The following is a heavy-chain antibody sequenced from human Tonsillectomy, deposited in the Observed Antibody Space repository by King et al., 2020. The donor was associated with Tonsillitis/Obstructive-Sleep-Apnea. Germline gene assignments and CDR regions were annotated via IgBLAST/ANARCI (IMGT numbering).Heavy chain of an antibody. J-gene: IGHJ1*01. CDR3: ARDYYDRSGYYHGYFQH. CDR2: SRPYNGDT. CDR1: GYTFTNYD. V-gene: IGHV1-18*01. D-gene: IGHD3-22*01. Sequence: QLVQSGAEVKKPGASMKVSCKASGYTFTNYDITWVRQAPGQGLEWMGWSRPYNGDTNYAQKLQGRVTMTSDTSTSTAYMELRSLRSDDTAVYYCARDYYDRSGYYHGYFQHWGQGTLVTVSS.